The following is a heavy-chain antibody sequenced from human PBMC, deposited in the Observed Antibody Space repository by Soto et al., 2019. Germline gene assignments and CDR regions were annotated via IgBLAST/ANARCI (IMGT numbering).Heavy chain of an antibody. CDR1: GGTFSSYA. Sequence: QVQLVQSGAEVKKPGSSVKVSCKASGGTFSSYAISWVRQAPGQGLEWMGGIIPIFGTANYAQKFQGRVTITADESTSTAYMELSSLRSEDTAVYYCARDIVLVPAAMGNGMHVWGQGTTVTVSS. J-gene: IGHJ6*02. V-gene: IGHV1-69*12. CDR3: ARDIVLVPAAMGNGMHV. CDR2: IIPIFGTA. D-gene: IGHD2-2*01.